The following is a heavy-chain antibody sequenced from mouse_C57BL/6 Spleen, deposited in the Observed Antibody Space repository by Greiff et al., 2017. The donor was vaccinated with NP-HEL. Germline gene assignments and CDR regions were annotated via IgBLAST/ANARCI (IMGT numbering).Heavy chain of an antibody. CDR2: ISYDGSN. J-gene: IGHJ2*01. D-gene: IGHD2-3*01. CDR1: GYSITSGYY. CDR3: ARGYDYLDY. V-gene: IGHV3-6*01. Sequence: EVQLQESGPGLVKPSQSLSLTCSVTGYSITSGYYWNWIRQFPGNKLEWMGYISYDGSNNYNPSLKNRISITRDTSKNQFFLKLNSVTTEDTATYYCARGYDYLDYWGQGTTLTVSS.